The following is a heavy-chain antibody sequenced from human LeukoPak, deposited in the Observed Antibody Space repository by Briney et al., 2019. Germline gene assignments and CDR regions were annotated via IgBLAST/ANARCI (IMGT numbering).Heavy chain of an antibody. V-gene: IGHV1-2*04. Sequence: GASVKVSCKASGYTFICYYIHWVRQAPGQGLEWMGWINPNTGATKFAQKFHSWGTMTRDTAISTAYMELRRLKSDDTAVYYCARDRSGLNYLDVWGTGTAVTVS. J-gene: IGHJ6*03. CDR2: INPNTGAT. CDR3: ARDRSGLNYLDV. CDR1: GYTFICYY. D-gene: IGHD5-24*01.